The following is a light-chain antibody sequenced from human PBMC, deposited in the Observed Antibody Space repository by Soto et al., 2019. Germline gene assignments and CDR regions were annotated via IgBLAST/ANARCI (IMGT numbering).Light chain of an antibody. CDR1: QSVSSSY. CDR3: QQYGSSPWT. J-gene: IGKJ1*01. Sequence: EIWLAQSPGPQSLSPGERATLSCRASQSVSSSYLAWYQQKPGQAPRLLIYGASSRATGIPDRFSGSGSGTDFTLTISRLEPEDFAVYYCQQYGSSPWTFGQGTKVDIK. V-gene: IGKV3-20*01. CDR2: GAS.